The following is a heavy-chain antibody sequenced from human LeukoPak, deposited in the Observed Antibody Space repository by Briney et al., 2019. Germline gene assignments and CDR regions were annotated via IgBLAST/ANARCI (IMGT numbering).Heavy chain of an antibody. CDR2: ISGSGGST. CDR3: ANPGYSYGTFDY. J-gene: IGHJ4*02. V-gene: IGHV3-23*01. Sequence: GGSLRLSCAASEFTFSSYAMSWVRQAPGKGLEWVSFISGSGGSTYYADSVKGRFTISRDNSKNTLYLQMNSLRAEDTAVYYCANPGYSYGTFDYWGQGTLVTVSS. D-gene: IGHD5-18*01. CDR1: EFTFSSYA.